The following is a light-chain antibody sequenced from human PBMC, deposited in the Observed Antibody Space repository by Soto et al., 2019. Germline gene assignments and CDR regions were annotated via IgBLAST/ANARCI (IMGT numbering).Light chain of an antibody. J-gene: IGKJ3*01. V-gene: IGKV3-20*01. CDR3: QQYGSSPFT. Sequence: EIVLTQSPGTLSLSPGERATLSCRASQSVSSSYLAWYQQKPGQAPRLLIYGASSRATGIPDRFSGSGSGTDCTLTISRLEPEDFAVYSCQQYGSSPFTFGPGTKVDIK. CDR2: GAS. CDR1: QSVSSSY.